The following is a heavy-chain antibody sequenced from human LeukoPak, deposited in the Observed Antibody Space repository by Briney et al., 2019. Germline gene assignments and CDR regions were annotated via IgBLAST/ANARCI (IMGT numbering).Heavy chain of an antibody. CDR3: ATARYSSGWYEEHKDWFDP. J-gene: IGHJ5*02. Sequence: PGGSLRLSCVASRFTFSNHYMSWVRQAPGKGLEWVATIKPDGSETFYVDSVKGRFTVSRDNAKNSLYLQMNSLRAEDTAVYYCATARYSSGWYEEHKDWFDPWGQGTLVTVSS. CDR1: RFTFSNHY. D-gene: IGHD6-19*01. CDR2: IKPDGSET. V-gene: IGHV3-7*01.